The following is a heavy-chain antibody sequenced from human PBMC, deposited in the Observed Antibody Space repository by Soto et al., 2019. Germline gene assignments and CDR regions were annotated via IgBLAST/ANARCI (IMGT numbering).Heavy chain of an antibody. V-gene: IGHV3-23*01. CDR2: ISGSGGST. CDR3: ARGSPYDY. J-gene: IGHJ4*02. Sequence: PGGSLRLSCAASGFTFSSYAMSWVRQAPGKGLEWVSAISGSGGSTYYADSVKGRVTISADKSTSTAYLQWSSLKASDTAMYFCARGSPYDYWGQGTPVTVSS. CDR1: GFTFSSYA.